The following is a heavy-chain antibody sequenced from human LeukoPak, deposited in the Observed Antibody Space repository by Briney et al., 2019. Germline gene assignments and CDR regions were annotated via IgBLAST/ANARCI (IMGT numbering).Heavy chain of an antibody. J-gene: IGHJ4*02. CDR3: ARGGSSGWTLGY. V-gene: IGHV3-66*01. D-gene: IGHD6-19*01. Sequence: GGSLRLSCAASGFTVSSNYMSWVRQAPGKGLEWVSVIYSDGSTYHADSVKGRFTISRDNSKNMLYLQMNSLRVEDTAMYYCARGGSSGWTLGYWGQGTLVTVSS. CDR1: GFTVSSNY. CDR2: IYSDGST.